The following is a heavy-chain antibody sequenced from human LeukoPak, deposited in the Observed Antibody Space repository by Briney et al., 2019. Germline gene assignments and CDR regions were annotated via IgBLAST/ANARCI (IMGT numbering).Heavy chain of an antibody. Sequence: PGGSLRLSCAASGFTFSSYGMHWVRQAPGKGLEWVGRIKSKTDGGTTDYAAPVKGRFTISRDDSKNTLYLQMNSLKTEDTAVYYCTTDPNVSDYDYVWGSYPMDVWGQGTTVTVSS. V-gene: IGHV3-15*01. CDR1: GFTFSSYG. J-gene: IGHJ6*02. CDR3: TTDPNVSDYDYVWGSYPMDV. CDR2: IKSKTDGGTT. D-gene: IGHD3-16*02.